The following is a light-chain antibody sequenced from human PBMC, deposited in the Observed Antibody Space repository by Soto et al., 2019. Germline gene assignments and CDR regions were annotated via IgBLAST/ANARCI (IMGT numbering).Light chain of an antibody. CDR2: DAS. CDR3: QVYGSSPKT. V-gene: IGKV3D-15*01. Sequence: EIVMAQSPATLSVSPGERATLSCRASQSVGSNLAWYQQKPGQAPRLLIYDASNRATGIPARFSGSGSGTDFTLTISSLEPGDFAVYYCQVYGSSPKTFGQGTKVDIK. CDR1: QSVGSN. J-gene: IGKJ1*01.